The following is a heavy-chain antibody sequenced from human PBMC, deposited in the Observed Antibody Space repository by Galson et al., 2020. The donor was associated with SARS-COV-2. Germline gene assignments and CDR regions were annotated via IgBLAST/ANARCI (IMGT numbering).Heavy chain of an antibody. CDR2: INYRGTT. J-gene: IGHJ6*03. D-gene: IGHD2-2*01. CDR3: ARDCSSYSCWGHYYMDV. Sequence: SETLSLTCTVSGCSIDSNYWPWIRQPPGKGLEWMAFINYRGTTHYHASLNSRVTISVDTSRNQFSLKLTSVTAADTAVYYCARDCSSYSCWGHYYMDVWGKGTTVTVSS. V-gene: IGHV4-59*01. CDR1: GCSIDSNY.